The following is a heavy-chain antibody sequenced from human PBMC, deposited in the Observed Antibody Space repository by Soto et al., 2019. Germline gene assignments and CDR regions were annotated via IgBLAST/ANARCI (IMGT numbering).Heavy chain of an antibody. J-gene: IGHJ5*02. CDR3: ARDSALARRKENWFDP. CDR1: GDLVSSNSAA. D-gene: IGHD6-6*01. Sequence: KQSQTLSLTCAISGDLVSSNSAAWNWIRQSPSRGLEWLGRTYYRSKWYNDYAVSVKSRITINPDTSKNQFSLQLNSVTPEDTAVYYCARDSALARRKENWFDPWGQGTLVTVSS. V-gene: IGHV6-1*01. CDR2: TYYRSKWYN.